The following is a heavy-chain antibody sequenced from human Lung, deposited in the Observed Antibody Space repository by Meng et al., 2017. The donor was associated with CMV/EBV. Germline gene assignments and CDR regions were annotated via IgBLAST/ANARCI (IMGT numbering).Heavy chain of an antibody. CDR2: INTYNGNT. V-gene: IGHV1-18*01. J-gene: IGHJ4*02. CDR3: ARSITIFQIDY. D-gene: IGHD3-9*01. CDR1: DYSFTSYG. Sequence: ASVXVSCKASDYSFTSYGITWVRQAPGQGLEWMGWINTYNGNTNYAQKFQGRVTMTTDTSTSTAYMELRSLRSDDRAVYYCARSITIFQIDYWGQGTLVTVSS.